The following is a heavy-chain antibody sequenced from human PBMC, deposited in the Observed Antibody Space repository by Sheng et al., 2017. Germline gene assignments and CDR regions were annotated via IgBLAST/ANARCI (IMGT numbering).Heavy chain of an antibody. CDR1: GFTLRTYQ. J-gene: IGHJ3*02. CDR3: AREAGQDAFDI. Sequence: EVQLVESEGGLVQPGGSLRLSCAASGFTLRTYQMNWVRQAPGKGLEWVAYISNSGSLTYYADSVKGRFTISRDNAESSLFLQMNSLRAEDTAVYYCAREAGQDAFDIWGQGTMVTVSS. CDR2: ISNSGSLT. V-gene: IGHV3-48*03. D-gene: IGHD3-10*01.